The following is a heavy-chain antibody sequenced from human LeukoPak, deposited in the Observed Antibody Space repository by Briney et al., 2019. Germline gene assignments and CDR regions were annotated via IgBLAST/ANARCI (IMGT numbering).Heavy chain of an antibody. CDR3: ARVLTVVVTAPPYWHFDL. J-gene: IGHJ2*01. V-gene: IGHV4-59*08. CDR2: MYNNGGT. Sequence: SEPQSLTCAVYGGSFGVYYWSGLRQSPGKGRECLGSMYNNGGTNYNPSLKSRVTISLDTSKNQFSLKLTSVTAADTAVFHCARVLTVVVTAPPYWHFDLWGRGTLVTVSS. CDR1: GGSFGVYY. D-gene: IGHD2-21*02.